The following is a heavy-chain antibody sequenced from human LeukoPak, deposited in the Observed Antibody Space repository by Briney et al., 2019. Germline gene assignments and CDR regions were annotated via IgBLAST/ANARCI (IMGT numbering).Heavy chain of an antibody. CDR1: GYTFTGYY. CDR3: ATDSSDY. CDR2: INPNSGGT. Sequence: ASVKVSCKASGYTFTGYYLHWVRQAPGQGLEWMGWINPNSGGTVYAQKFKGRVTMTRDTSISTAYMELSGLRPDDTAVYYCATDSSDYWGQGTLVTVSS. D-gene: IGHD6-13*01. J-gene: IGHJ4*02. V-gene: IGHV1-2*02.